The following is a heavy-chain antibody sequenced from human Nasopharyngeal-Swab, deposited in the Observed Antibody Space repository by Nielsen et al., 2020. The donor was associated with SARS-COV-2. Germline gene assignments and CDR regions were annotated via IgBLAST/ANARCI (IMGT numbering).Heavy chain of an antibody. D-gene: IGHD1-26*01. V-gene: IGHV3-48*04. Sequence: WIRQPPGKGLEWVSYISSSSSTIYYADSVKGRFTISRDNAKNSLYLQMNSLRAEDTAVYYCARGSRGSYSYWGQGTLVTVSS. CDR2: ISSSSSTI. CDR3: ARGSRGSYSY. J-gene: IGHJ4*02.